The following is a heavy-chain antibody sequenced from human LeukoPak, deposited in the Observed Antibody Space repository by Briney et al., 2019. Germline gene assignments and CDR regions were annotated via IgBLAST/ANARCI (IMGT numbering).Heavy chain of an antibody. CDR3: ARGPWFGELSFYYYYYYMDV. CDR1: GESFSDYY. J-gene: IGHJ6*03. V-gene: IGHV4-34*01. CDR2: INHSGST. D-gene: IGHD3-10*01. Sequence: SETLSLTCAVYGESFSDYYWSWIRQPPGKGLEWIGEINHSGSTNYNPSLKSRVTISVDKSKNQFSLKLSSVTAADTAVYYCARGPWFGELSFYYYYYYMDVWGKGTTVTVSS.